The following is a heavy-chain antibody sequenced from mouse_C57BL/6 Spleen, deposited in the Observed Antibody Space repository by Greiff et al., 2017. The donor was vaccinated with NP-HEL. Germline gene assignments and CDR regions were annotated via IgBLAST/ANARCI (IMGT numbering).Heavy chain of an antibody. J-gene: IGHJ3*01. Sequence: EVQLVESGGDLVKPGGSLKLSCAASGFTFSSYGMSWVRQTPDKRLEWVATISSGGSYTYYPDSVKGRFTISRDNAKNTLYLQMSSLKSEDTAMYYCARRDGGPFAYWGQGTLVTVSA. CDR1: GFTFSSYG. CDR3: ARRDGGPFAY. V-gene: IGHV5-6*01. CDR2: ISSGGSYT. D-gene: IGHD2-3*01.